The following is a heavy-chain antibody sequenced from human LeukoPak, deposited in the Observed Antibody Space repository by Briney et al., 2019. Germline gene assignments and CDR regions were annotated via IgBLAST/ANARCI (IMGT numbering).Heavy chain of an antibody. D-gene: IGHD3-10*01. Sequence: GGSLRLSCAASGFTVSSNYMSWVRQAPGKGLEWVSVIYSGGSTYYADSVKGRFTISRDNSKNTLYLQMNSLRAEDTAVYYCAREGPPPLMGRAFDIWGQGTMVTVSS. CDR2: IYSGGST. J-gene: IGHJ3*02. CDR1: GFTVSSNY. CDR3: AREGPPPLMGRAFDI. V-gene: IGHV3-53*01.